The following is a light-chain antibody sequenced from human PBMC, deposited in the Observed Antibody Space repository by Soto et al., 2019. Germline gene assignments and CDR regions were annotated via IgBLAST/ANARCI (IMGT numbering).Light chain of an antibody. J-gene: IGLJ1*01. V-gene: IGLV2-14*03. CDR1: SSDIGGYDP. CDR3: NSYTTSSSLYV. Sequence: QSALTQPASVSGSPGQSITIPCTGTSSDIGGYDPVSWYQQPPGKAPKLLVYDVSNRPSGVSDRFSGSKSANTASLTISGLQAEDEADYYCNSYTTSSSLYVFGTGTKVTVL. CDR2: DVS.